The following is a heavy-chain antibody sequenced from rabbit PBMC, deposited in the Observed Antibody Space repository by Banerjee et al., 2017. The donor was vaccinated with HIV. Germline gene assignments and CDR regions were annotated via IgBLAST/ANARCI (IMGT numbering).Heavy chain of an antibody. D-gene: IGHD1-1*01. CDR3: ASDLVAVIGWNFNL. CDR1: GVSLNDKDV. CDR2: ITIVTCKS. V-gene: IGHV1S45*01. Sequence: EQLEESGGGLVQPEGSLTLTCKASGVSLNDKDVMCWVRQAPGRGLEWIACITIVTCKSDYASWVKGRFTMSRTASTTVTLQTTSLTAADTATYFCASDLVAVIGWNFNLWGPGTLVTVS. J-gene: IGHJ4*01.